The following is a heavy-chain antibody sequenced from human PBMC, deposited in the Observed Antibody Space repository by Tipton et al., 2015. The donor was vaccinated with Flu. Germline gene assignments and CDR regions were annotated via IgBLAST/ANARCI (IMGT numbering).Heavy chain of an antibody. J-gene: IGHJ6*03. CDR2: IYTSGST. V-gene: IGHV4-4*07. CDR3: AREGWKGAARSKYDYYYMDV. D-gene: IGHD6-6*01. Sequence: LRLSCTVSGGSISSYYWSWIRQPAGKGLEWIGRIYTSGSTNYNPSLKSRVTMSVDTSKNQFSLKLGSVTAADTAVYYCAREGWKGAARSKYDYYYMDVWGKVTTITVSS. CDR1: GGSISSYY.